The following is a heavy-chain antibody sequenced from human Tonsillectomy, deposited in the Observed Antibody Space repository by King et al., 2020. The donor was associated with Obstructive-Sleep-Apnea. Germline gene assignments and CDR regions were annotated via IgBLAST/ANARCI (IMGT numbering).Heavy chain of an antibody. CDR2: INHRGST. CDR3: ARGSGAAAVNWFDP. D-gene: IGHD6-13*01. J-gene: IGHJ5*02. CDR1: DGSFSDFY. Sequence: VQLQQWGAGLLKPSETLSLTCAVFDGSFSDFYWSWIRQPPGKGLEWIGKINHRGSTNYNPSLKIRVTLSVDTSKKQFSLKLSFVTAADTAVYYCARGSGAAAVNWFDPWGQGTLVTVSS. V-gene: IGHV4-34*01.